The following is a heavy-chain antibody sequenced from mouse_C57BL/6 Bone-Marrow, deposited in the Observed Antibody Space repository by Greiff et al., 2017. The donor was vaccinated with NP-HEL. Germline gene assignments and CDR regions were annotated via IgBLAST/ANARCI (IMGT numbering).Heavy chain of an antibody. CDR3: TRDNIYYYGRGFAY. Sequence: EVNLVESGEGLVKPGGSLKLSCAASGFTFSSYAMSWVRQTPEKRLEWVAYISSGGDYIYYADTVKGRFTISRDNARNTLYLQMSSLKSEDTAMYYCTRDNIYYYGRGFAYWGQGTLVTVSA. V-gene: IGHV5-9-1*02. CDR2: ISSGGDYI. J-gene: IGHJ3*01. D-gene: IGHD1-1*01. CDR1: GFTFSSYA.